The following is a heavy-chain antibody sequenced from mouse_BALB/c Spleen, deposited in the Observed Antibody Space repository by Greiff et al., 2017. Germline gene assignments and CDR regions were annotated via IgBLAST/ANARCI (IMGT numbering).Heavy chain of an antibody. J-gene: IGHJ4*01. Sequence: EVKVEESGGGLVKPGGSLKLSCAASGFTFSSYAMSWVRQSPEKRLEWVAEISSGGSYTYYPDTVTGRFTISRDNAKNTLYLEMSSLRSEDTAMYYCARGGSLAMDYWGQGTSVTVSS. CDR2: ISSGGSYT. CDR1: GFTFSSYA. D-gene: IGHD1-2*01. CDR3: ARGGSLAMDY. V-gene: IGHV5-9-4*01.